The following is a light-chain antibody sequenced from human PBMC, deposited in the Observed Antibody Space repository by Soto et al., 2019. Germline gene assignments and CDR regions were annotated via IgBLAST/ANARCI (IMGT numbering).Light chain of an antibody. CDR1: SSDVGGYNY. V-gene: IGLV2-14*01. CDR3: SSYTSSSNLV. Sequence: QSVLTQPASVSGSPGQSITISCTGTSSDVGGYNYVSWYQQHPGKAPKLMIYEVSNRPSGVSNRFSGSKSDNTASLTISGLQAEDEADYYCSSYTSSSNLVFGGGTKLTVL. J-gene: IGLJ2*01. CDR2: EVS.